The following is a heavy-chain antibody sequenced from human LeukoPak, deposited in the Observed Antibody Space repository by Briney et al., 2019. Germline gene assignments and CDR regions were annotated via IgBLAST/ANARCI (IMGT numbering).Heavy chain of an antibody. V-gene: IGHV3-7*01. CDR2: IKQDGSEK. CDR1: GFTFSSYW. J-gene: IGHJ4*02. D-gene: IGHD2-2*01. CDR3: ARVSPAAKEGY. Sequence: GGSLRLSCAASGFTFSSYWISWVRQAPGKGREWVANIKQDGSEKYYVDSVKGRFTISRDNPKNSLYLQMNSLGAEDTAVYYCARVSPAAKEGYWGQGTLVTVSS.